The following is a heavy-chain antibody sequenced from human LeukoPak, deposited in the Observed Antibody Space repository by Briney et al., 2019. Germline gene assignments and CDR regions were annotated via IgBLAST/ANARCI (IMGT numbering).Heavy chain of an antibody. Sequence: PSETLSLTCTVSGGSISSSSYYWGWIRQPPGKGLEWIGSIYYSGSTYYNPSLKSRVTISVDTSKNQFSLKLSSVTAADTAVYYCARAVGATTHVDYWGQGTLVTVSS. CDR3: ARAVGATTHVDY. CDR2: IYYSGST. CDR1: GGSISSSSYY. J-gene: IGHJ4*02. V-gene: IGHV4-39*07. D-gene: IGHD1-26*01.